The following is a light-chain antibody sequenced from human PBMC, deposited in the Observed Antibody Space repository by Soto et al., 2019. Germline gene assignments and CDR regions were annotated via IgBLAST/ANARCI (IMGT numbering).Light chain of an antibody. Sequence: DIPMTQSPSTLSASVGDGVTITCRASQNISVWLAWYQQRPGKAPKFLIYDAFSLETGVTSRFSDSGSGTEFTLTIRRLQPDDFATYYCQQYDSSSPTFGQGTKLEIK. J-gene: IGKJ2*01. CDR2: DAF. CDR3: QQYDSSSPT. CDR1: QNISVW. V-gene: IGKV1-5*01.